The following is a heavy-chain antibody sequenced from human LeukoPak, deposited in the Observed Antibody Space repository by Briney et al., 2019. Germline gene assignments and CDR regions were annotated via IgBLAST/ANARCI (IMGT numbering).Heavy chain of an antibody. D-gene: IGHD3-10*01. CDR1: GGSISGGGYY. V-gene: IGHV4-39*01. CDR2: IYYSGST. CDR3: ARNYYGSGSYYTDY. J-gene: IGHJ4*02. Sequence: SETLSLTCTVSGGSISGGGYYWSWIRQPPGKGLEWIGSIYYSGSTYYNPSLKSRVTISVDTSKNQFSLKLSSVTAADTAVYYCARNYYGSGSYYTDYWGQGTLVTVSS.